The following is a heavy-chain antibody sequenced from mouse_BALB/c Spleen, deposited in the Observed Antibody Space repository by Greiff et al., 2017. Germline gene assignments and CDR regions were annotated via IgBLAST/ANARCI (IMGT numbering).Heavy chain of an antibody. CDR1: GYTFTDYA. CDR2: ISTYYGDA. V-gene: IGHV1S137*01. D-gene: IGHD1-1*01. Sequence: QVQLKQSGAELVRPGVSVKISCKGSGYTFTDYAMHWVKQSHAKSLEWIGVISTYYGDASYNQKFKGKATMTVDKSSSTAYMELARLTSEDSAIYYCACGSPAWWAYWGQGTLGTVAA. CDR3: ACGSPAWWAY. J-gene: IGHJ3*01.